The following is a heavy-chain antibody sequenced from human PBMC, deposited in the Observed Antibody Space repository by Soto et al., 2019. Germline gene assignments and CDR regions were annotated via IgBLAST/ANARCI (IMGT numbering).Heavy chain of an antibody. CDR2: ISYDGSNK. Sequence: GGSLRLSCAASGFTFSSYAMHWVRQAPGKGLEWVAVISYDGSNKYYADSVKGRFTISRDNSKNTLYLQMNSLRAEDTAVYYCARDSPLDYWGQGTLVTVSS. J-gene: IGHJ4*02. CDR3: ARDSPLDY. V-gene: IGHV3-30-3*01. CDR1: GFTFSSYA.